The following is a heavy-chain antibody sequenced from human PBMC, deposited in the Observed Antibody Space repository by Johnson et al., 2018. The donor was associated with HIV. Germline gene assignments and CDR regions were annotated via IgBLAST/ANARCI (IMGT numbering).Heavy chain of an antibody. D-gene: IGHD3-10*01. CDR3: ARAEIYEGRVGDFAFDI. CDR2: IKQEGSEK. J-gene: IGHJ3*02. V-gene: IGHV3-7*05. CDR1: GFTFRSYW. Sequence: EVQLVESGGGLVQPGGSLRLSCAASGFTFRSYWMSWVRQAPGKGLEWVANIKQEGSEKYYVDSVKGRFTISRDNAKNSLSLQMNSLRAEDTALYYCARAEIYEGRVGDFAFDIWGQGTMVTVSS.